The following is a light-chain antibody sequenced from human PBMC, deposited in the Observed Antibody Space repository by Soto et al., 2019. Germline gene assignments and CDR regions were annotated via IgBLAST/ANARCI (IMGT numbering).Light chain of an antibody. Sequence: DIQMTQSPSTLSASVGDRVTIAFRASQSVNRWLAWYQKKPGKAPKLLIYKASSLESGVPSRFSGSGSGTEFTLTISSLQPDDFATYYCQQYVTAFRSFGQGTKVDIK. CDR3: QQYVTAFRS. J-gene: IGKJ1*01. V-gene: IGKV1-5*03. CDR2: KAS. CDR1: QSVNRW.